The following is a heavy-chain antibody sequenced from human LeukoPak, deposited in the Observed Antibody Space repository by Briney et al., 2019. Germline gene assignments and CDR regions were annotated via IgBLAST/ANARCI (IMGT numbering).Heavy chain of an antibody. CDR1: GFTFSSYG. J-gene: IGHJ4*02. Sequence: GGSLRLSCAASGFTFSSYGMHWVRPAPGKGLEWVTVIWYDGSNKYYADSVKGRFTISRDNSKNTLYLQMNSLRAEDTAVYYCASGVADYGDYVWYYFDYWGQGTLVTVSS. CDR2: IWYDGSNK. D-gene: IGHD4-17*01. V-gene: IGHV3-33*01. CDR3: ASGVADYGDYVWYYFDY.